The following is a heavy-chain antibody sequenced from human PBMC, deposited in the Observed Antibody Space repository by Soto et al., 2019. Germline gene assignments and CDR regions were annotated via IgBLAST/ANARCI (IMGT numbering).Heavy chain of an antibody. J-gene: IGHJ4*02. CDR3: ARGRDFWSGYSDFDY. Sequence: SETLSLTSTVSGGYISSYGWSWIRQPPGKGLEWIGYIYYSGSTNYNPSLKSRVTISVDTSKNQFSLKLSSVTAADTAVYYCARGRDFWSGYSDFDYWGQGTLVTVSS. CDR2: IYYSGST. D-gene: IGHD3-3*01. V-gene: IGHV4-59*01. CDR1: GGYISSYG.